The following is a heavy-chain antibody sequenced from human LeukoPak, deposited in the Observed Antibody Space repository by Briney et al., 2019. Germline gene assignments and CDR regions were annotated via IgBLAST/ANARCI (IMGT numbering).Heavy chain of an antibody. D-gene: IGHD1-1*01. CDR1: GISVSNSY. CDR3: ARVPEQYDRWFDP. CDR2: IYSGGVT. J-gene: IGHJ5*02. V-gene: IGHV3-66*01. Sequence: GGSLRLSCVASGISVSNSYISWVRQAPGKGLEWVSIIYSGGVTYYADSVKGRSTISRDNSKNTLYLQMNSLRAEDTAVYYCARVPEQYDRWFDPWGQGTLVTVSS.